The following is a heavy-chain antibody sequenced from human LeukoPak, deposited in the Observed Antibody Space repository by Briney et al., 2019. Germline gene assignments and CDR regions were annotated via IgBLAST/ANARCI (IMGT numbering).Heavy chain of an antibody. CDR1: GFTFYDYA. J-gene: IGHJ6*02. CDR2: ISWNSGSI. D-gene: IGHD3-10*01. Sequence: GGSLRLSCAASGFTFYDYAMHWVRQAPGKGLEWVSGISWNSGSIGYADSVKGRFTISRDNAKNSLYLQMNSLRAEDTALYYCAKATMGSGSYLDGMDVWGQGTTVTVSS. V-gene: IGHV3-9*01. CDR3: AKATMGSGSYLDGMDV.